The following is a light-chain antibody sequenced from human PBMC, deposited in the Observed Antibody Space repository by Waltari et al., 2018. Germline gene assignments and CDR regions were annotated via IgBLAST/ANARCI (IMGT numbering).Light chain of an antibody. Sequence: QSALIQPASVSGSPVQSITMSCTDTNRVVGSYNLFSWYQQHPGKAPKFLIYEGSKRPSGVSYRFSGSKSGNTASLTISGLQADDEADYYCSSYAGSGSPRVFGGGTKLTVL. CDR3: SSYAGSGSPRV. V-gene: IGLV2-23*01. CDR1: NRVVGSYNL. J-gene: IGLJ3*02. CDR2: EGS.